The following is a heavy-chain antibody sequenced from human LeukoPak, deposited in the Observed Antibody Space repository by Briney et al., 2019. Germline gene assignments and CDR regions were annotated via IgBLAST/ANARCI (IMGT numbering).Heavy chain of an antibody. CDR2: ISSSSSTI. D-gene: IGHD3-3*01. Sequence: PGGSLRLSCAASGFTFSSYGMHWVRQAPGKGLEWVSYISSSSSTIYYADSVKGRFTISRDNAKNSLYLQMNSLRAEDTAVYYCAREPTYYDFWSGYSWFDYWGQGTLVTVSS. J-gene: IGHJ4*02. CDR3: AREPTYYDFWSGYSWFDY. V-gene: IGHV3-48*01. CDR1: GFTFSSYG.